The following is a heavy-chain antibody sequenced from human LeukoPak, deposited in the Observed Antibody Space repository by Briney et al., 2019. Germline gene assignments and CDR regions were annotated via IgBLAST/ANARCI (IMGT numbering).Heavy chain of an antibody. CDR1: GYTFTSYY. CDR2: INPSGGST. CDR3: ARDPSGIGNFDY. D-gene: IGHD3-10*01. Sequence: ASVKVSCKASGYTFTSYYMDWVRQATGQGLEWMGIINPSGGSTSYAQKFQGRVTMTRDMSTSTVYMELSSLRSEDAAVYYCARDPSGIGNFDYWGQGTLVTVSS. V-gene: IGHV1-46*01. J-gene: IGHJ4*02.